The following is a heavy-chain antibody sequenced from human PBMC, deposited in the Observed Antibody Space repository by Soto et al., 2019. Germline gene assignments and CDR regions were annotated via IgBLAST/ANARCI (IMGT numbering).Heavy chain of an antibody. CDR2: ISGSDGKT. D-gene: IGHD3-3*01. J-gene: IGHJ4*02. CDR1: GFSFGSYA. CDR3: ARWSYLDY. V-gene: IGHV3-23*01. Sequence: GGSLRLSCAASGFSFGSYALSWVRQAPGKGLERVSTISGSDGKTFYADSVKGRFSISRDTSQSTLYLQMNSLRADDTAMYYCARWSYLDYWGQGTRVTVSS.